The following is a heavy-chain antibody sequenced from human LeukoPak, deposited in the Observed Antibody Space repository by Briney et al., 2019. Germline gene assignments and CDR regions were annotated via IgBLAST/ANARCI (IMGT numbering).Heavy chain of an antibody. CDR2: VYYSGST. CDR3: ARLPFRYYNYMDV. CDR1: GVSITSPEFY. Sequence: PSETLCLTCIVSGVSITSPEFYWGWIRQSPEKGLEWIANVYYSGSTYYNPSLQSRVTISIDTSKSHFSLKLTSMTAADTAVYYCARLPFRYYNYMDVWGKGTAVTVSS. V-gene: IGHV4-39*02. D-gene: IGHD2/OR15-2a*01. J-gene: IGHJ6*03.